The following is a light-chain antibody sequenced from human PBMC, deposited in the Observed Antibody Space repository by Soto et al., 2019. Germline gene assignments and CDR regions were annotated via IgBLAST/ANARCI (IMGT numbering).Light chain of an antibody. V-gene: IGKV1-5*03. CDR3: QQFDSYPFT. CDR2: KAS. CDR1: QSISSW. Sequence: DIRMTQSPSTLSASVGDRVTITCRASQSISSWLAWYRQKPGKAPKLLIYKASTLQSGVPSTFSGSGFGTEFTLTISSLQPDDFATYYCQQFDSYPFTFGQGTKVDSK. J-gene: IGKJ2*01.